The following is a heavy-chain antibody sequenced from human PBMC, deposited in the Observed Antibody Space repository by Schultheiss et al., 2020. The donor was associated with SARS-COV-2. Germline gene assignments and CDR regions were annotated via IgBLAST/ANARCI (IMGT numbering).Heavy chain of an antibody. Sequence: GGSLRLSCAASGFTFSSYGMHWVRQAPGKGLEWVANIKQDGSEKYYVDSVKGRFTISRDNDKKSLYLQMNSLSAEDTAVYYCARDLGYGDYEDYWGQGTLVTVSS. V-gene: IGHV3-7*01. CDR3: ARDLGYGDYEDY. J-gene: IGHJ4*02. CDR2: IKQDGSEK. CDR1: GFTFSSYG. D-gene: IGHD4-17*01.